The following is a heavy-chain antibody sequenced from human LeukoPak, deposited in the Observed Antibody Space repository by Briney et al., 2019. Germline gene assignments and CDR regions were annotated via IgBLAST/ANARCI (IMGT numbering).Heavy chain of an antibody. CDR2: INPSGGST. CDR3: ARDPYSGYDFGGFDY. D-gene: IGHD5-12*01. Sequence: ASVKVSCKASGYTFTSYYMHWVRQAPGQGLEWMGIINPSGGSTSYAQKFQGRVTMTRDTSTSTVYMELSSLRSEDTAVYYCARDPYSGYDFGGFDYWGQGTLVTVSS. V-gene: IGHV1-46*01. J-gene: IGHJ4*02. CDR1: GYTFTSYY.